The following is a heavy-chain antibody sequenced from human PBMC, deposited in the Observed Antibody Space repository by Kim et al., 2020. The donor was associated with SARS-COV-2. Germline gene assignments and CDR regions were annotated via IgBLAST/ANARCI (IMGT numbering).Heavy chain of an antibody. J-gene: IGHJ6*02. Sequence: GGSLRLSCEASGFTFENHGMHWVRQAPGKGLEWVASMWYGESVKFYPDSLKGRFTVSRDNSKNTLYLQMNSLRDEDTAVYYCARAPGYYYYGMDVWGQGTTVTVSS. CDR3: ARAPGYYYYGMDV. CDR2: MWYGESVK. CDR1: GFTFENHG. V-gene: IGHV3-33*03.